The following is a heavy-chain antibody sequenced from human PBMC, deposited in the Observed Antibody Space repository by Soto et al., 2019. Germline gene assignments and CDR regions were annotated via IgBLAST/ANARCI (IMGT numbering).Heavy chain of an antibody. CDR3: AHAYGGRSLY. CDR2: IYWDDSK. Sequence: QITLKESGPTLVKPTQTLTLTCTFSGFSLTTDRVGVGWIRQPPGEALEWLAVIYWDDSKTYRPSLESRLTITKDTSKNQVALTTTNMASLDTATYYCAHAYGGRSLYWGQGPLVTVSS. J-gene: IGHJ4*02. D-gene: IGHD1-26*01. CDR1: GFSLTTDRVG. V-gene: IGHV2-5*02.